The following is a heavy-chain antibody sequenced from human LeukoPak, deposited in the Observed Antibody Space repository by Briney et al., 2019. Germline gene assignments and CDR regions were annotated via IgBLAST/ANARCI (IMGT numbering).Heavy chain of an antibody. V-gene: IGHV3-33*06. Sequence: QPGRSLRLSCAASGFTFSSYGMHWVRQAPGKGLEWVAVIWYDGSNKYYADSVKGRFTISRDNSKNTLYLQMNSLRAEDTAVYYCAKEDFLDAFDIWGQGTMVTVSS. CDR3: AKEDFLDAFDI. CDR1: GFTFSSYG. J-gene: IGHJ3*02. D-gene: IGHD3/OR15-3a*01. CDR2: IWYDGSNK.